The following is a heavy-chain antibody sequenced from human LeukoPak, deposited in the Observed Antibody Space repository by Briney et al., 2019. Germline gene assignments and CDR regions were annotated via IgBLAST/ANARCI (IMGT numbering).Heavy chain of an antibody. Sequence: SETLSLTCNVSGASISNSTYYWGWIRQPPGKGLEWIGSNNYSGSNYVRQSLKSRVTISVDTCNNQFSLKRSSFTAADTAVYFFVRVYYGRTYEYWYFDLWGRGTLVTVSS. V-gene: IGHV4-39*07. CDR1: GASISNSTYY. CDR2: NNYSGSN. J-gene: IGHJ2*01. D-gene: IGHD3-10*01. CDR3: VRVYYGRTYEYWYFDL.